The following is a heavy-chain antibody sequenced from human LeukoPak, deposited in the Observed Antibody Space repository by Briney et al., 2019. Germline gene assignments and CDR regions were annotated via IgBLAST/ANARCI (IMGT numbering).Heavy chain of an antibody. CDR3: ARVPPVGWGGNPQNWFDP. D-gene: IGHD4-23*01. J-gene: IGHJ5*02. CDR2: IIPILGIA. Sequence: GSSVKVSCKASGGTFSSYAISWVRQAPGQGLEWMGRIIPILGIANYAQKFQGRVTITADKSTSTAYMELSSLRSEDTAVYYCARVPPVGWGGNPQNWFDPWGQGTLVTVSS. CDR1: GGTFSSYA. V-gene: IGHV1-69*04.